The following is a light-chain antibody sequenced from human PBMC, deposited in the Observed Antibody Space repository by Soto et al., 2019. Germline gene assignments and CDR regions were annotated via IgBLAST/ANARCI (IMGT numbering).Light chain of an antibody. J-gene: IGKJ5*01. Sequence: IVLTQSPGTLSLSPGERATLSCRASQSVSGTYLAWYQQRPGQAPRLLMSDVSTSATGIPDRFTGSGSGADFTLSISRLEPEDFAVYYCQQYGSSPQTFGGGTRLEIK. CDR2: DVS. CDR3: QQYGSSPQT. CDR1: QSVSGTY. V-gene: IGKV3-20*01.